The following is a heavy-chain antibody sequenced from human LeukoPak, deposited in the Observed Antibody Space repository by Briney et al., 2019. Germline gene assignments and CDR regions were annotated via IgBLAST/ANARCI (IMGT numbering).Heavy chain of an antibody. D-gene: IGHD6-6*01. CDR1: GGSFSGYY. CDR3: ARGSGARIAARLVLDY. V-gene: IGHV4-34*01. J-gene: IGHJ4*02. Sequence: PSETLSLTCAVYGGSFSGYYWSWIRQPPGKGLEWIGEINHSGSTNYNPSLKSRVTISVDTSKNQFSLKLSSVTAADTAVYYCARGSGARIAARLVLDYWGQGTLVTVSS. CDR2: INHSGST.